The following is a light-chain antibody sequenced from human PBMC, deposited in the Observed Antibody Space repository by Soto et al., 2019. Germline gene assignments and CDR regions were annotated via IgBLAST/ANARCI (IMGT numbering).Light chain of an antibody. CDR2: DAS. Sequence: EIVVTQSPATLSFSPGERATLSCRASQSVSSYLAWYQQKPGQAPRLLIYDASNRATGIPARFSGSGSGTDFTLTISSLEPEDFAVYYCQQRSNWPPTFGQGTKVDIK. V-gene: IGKV3-11*01. J-gene: IGKJ1*01. CDR3: QQRSNWPPT. CDR1: QSVSSY.